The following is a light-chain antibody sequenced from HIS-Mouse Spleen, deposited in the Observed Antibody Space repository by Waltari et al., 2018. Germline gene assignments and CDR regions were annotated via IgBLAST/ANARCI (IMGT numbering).Light chain of an antibody. V-gene: IGKV3-20*01. Sequence: EIVLTQSPGTLSLSPGERDTLSCRASQSVSSSYLAWYQQKPGQAPRLLIYGASSRATGIPDRFSGSGSGTDFTLTISRLEPEDFAVYYCQQYGSPKLSFGGGTKVEIK. CDR3: QQYGSPKLS. CDR2: GAS. J-gene: IGKJ4*01. CDR1: QSVSSSY.